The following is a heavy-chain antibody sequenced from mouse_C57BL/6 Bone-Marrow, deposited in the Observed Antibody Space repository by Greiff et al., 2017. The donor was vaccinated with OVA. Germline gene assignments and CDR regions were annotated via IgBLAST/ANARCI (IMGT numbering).Heavy chain of an antibody. CDR3: ARRLWGAMDN. D-gene: IGHD1-1*02. CDR1: GYTFTSYW. J-gene: IGHJ4*01. Sequence: QVQLQQSGAELVKPGASVKLSCKASGYTFTSYWMHWVKQRPGQGLEWIGMIHPNSGSTNYNEKFKSKATLTVDKSSSTAYMQLSSLTSEDSAVYYCARRLWGAMDNWGQGTAVTVSS. V-gene: IGHV1-64*01. CDR2: IHPNSGST.